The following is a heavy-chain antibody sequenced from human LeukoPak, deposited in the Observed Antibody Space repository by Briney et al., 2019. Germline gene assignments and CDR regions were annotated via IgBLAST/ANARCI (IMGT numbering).Heavy chain of an antibody. J-gene: IGHJ6*03. V-gene: IGHV3-23*01. CDR1: GFTFISYA. D-gene: IGHD1-26*01. CDR3: AKDREAVDPYYYYMDV. CDR2: ISGSGGST. Sequence: GGSLRLSCAASGFTFISYAMSWVRQAPGKGLKWVSAISGSGGSTYYADSVKGRFTISRDSSKNTLYLQMNSLRAEDTAVYYCAKDREAVDPYYYYMDVWGKGTTVTVSS.